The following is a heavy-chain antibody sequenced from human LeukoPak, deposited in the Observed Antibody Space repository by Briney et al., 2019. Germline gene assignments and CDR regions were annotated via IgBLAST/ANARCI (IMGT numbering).Heavy chain of an antibody. J-gene: IGHJ6*03. D-gene: IGHD6-19*01. CDR2: ISYDGSNK. Sequence: GGSLRLSCAASGFTFSSYAMHWVRQAPGKGLEWVAVISYDGSNKYYADSVKGRFTISRDNSKNTLYLQMNSLRAEDTAVYYCARRRNSSGWYRGAYYYYYMDVWGKGTTVTVSS. V-gene: IGHV3-30*04. CDR3: ARRRNSSGWYRGAYYYYYMDV. CDR1: GFTFSSYA.